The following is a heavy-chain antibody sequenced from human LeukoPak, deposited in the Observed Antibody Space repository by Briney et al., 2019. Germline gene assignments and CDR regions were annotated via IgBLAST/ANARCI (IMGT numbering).Heavy chain of an antibody. CDR2: ISGSGGST. V-gene: IGHV3-23*01. J-gene: IGHJ4*02. CDR1: GFTFSSYA. D-gene: IGHD6-19*01. CDR3: AKVLHSSGWYFDY. Sequence: GGSLRLSCAASGFTFSSYAMIWVRQAPGKGLEWASAISGSGGSTYYADSVKGRFTISRDNSKTTLYLQMNSLRAEDTAVYYCAKVLHSSGWYFDYWGQGTLVTVSS.